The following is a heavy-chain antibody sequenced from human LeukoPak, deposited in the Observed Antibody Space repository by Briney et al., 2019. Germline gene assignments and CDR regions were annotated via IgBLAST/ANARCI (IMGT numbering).Heavy chain of an antibody. CDR1: GFTFSSYA. CDR3: ARVPAAV. CDR2: IYSGGST. Sequence: PGGSLRLSCAASGFTFSSYAMSWVRQAPGKGLEWVSVIYSGGSTYYADSVKGRFTISRDNSKNTLYLQMNSLRAEDTAVYYCARVPAAVWGQGTLVTVSS. D-gene: IGHD2-2*01. J-gene: IGHJ4*02. V-gene: IGHV3-53*05.